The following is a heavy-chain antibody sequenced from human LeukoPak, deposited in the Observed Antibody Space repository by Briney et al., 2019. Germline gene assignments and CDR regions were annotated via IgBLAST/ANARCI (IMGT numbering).Heavy chain of an antibody. CDR3: PY. V-gene: IGHV3-23*01. CDR1: GFTFSSYV. CDR2: ISTSGGNT. J-gene: IGHJ4*02. Sequence: GGSLRLSCAASGFTFSSYVMSWVRQAPGKGLEWVSSISTSGGNTYYADSVKGRFTISRDNSKKTLYLQMNSLRSEDTAVYQDPYWGQGTLVTVSS.